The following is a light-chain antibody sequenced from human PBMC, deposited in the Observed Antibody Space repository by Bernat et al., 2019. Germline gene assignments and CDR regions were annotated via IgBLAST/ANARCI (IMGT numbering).Light chain of an antibody. CDR2: EVN. CDR3: CSFTTTTTWV. CDR1: SSDVGSYNR. V-gene: IGLV2-18*02. Sequence: QSALTQPPSVSGSPGQSVTISCTGTSSDVGSYNRVSWYQQPPGTAPKLMIYEVNNRPSGVPDRFSGSKSGNTASLTISGLQPEDEADYYCCSFTTTTTWVFGGGTKLTVL. J-gene: IGLJ3*02.